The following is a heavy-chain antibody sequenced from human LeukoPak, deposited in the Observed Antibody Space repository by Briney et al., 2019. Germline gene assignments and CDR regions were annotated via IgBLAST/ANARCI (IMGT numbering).Heavy chain of an antibody. CDR1: GLTFSNAW. CDR2: IKSKTDGGTT. J-gene: IGHJ6*03. D-gene: IGHD1-26*01. Sequence: GGSLRLSCAASGLTFSNAWMSWVRQAPGKGLEGVGRIKSKTDGGTTDYAARVKGRFSISRDDSKKTLYTQMNSLKVEDTAVYYCTTDGEGSYYKSDDDSYYMDVWGKGTPVTVSS. V-gene: IGHV3-15*01. CDR3: TTDGEGSYYKSDDDSYYMDV.